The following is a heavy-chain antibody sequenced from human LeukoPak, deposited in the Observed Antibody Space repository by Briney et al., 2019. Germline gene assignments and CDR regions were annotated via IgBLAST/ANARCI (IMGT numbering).Heavy chain of an antibody. Sequence: GGSLRLSCAASGFTFSNYWMIWVRQAPGKGLEWVGNIKQDGSEKRYADSVRGRFSISRDNAQTSLYLQMNSLRAEDTAVCYCARASDPWLQLTWGQGTLVTVSS. V-gene: IGHV3-7*05. CDR2: IKQDGSEK. D-gene: IGHD5-24*01. CDR1: GFTFSNYW. J-gene: IGHJ5*02. CDR3: ARASDPWLQLT.